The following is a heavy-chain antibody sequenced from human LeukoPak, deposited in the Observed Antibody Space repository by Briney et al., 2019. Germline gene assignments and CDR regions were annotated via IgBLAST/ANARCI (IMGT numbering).Heavy chain of an antibody. Sequence: PGGSLRLSCAGSGFTFSSYGMHWVRQAPWKALEWVSSISSSSSYIYYADSVKGRFPISRDNAKNSLYLQMNSLRAEDTAVYYCARDPPAHYDFWSGYYTNYYYGMDVWGQGTTVTVSS. CDR2: ISSSSSYI. V-gene: IGHV3-21*01. CDR1: GFTFSSYG. J-gene: IGHJ6*02. CDR3: ARDPPAHYDFWSGYYTNYYYGMDV. D-gene: IGHD3-3*01.